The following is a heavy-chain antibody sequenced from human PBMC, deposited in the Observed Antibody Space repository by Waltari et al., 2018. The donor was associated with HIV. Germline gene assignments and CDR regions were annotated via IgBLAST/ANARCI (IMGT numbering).Heavy chain of an antibody. J-gene: IGHJ6*02. CDR3: ARGKDCGGGTCDGYHYYGMDV. Sequence: EVQLVESGRGLVQPRRSLRLPCAASGFTFTTSWVHWIRPAQGKGLVWVSRINPDGTDTRYADSVKGRFTISRDNAKNTVYLQVNSLRGEDTSVYYCARGKDCGGGTCDGYHYYGMDVWGQGTTVTVSS. D-gene: IGHD2-15*01. CDR2: INPDGTDT. V-gene: IGHV3-74*01. CDR1: GFTFTTSW.